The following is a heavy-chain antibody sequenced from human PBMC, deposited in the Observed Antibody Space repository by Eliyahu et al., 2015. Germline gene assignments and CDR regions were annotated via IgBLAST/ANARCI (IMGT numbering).Heavy chain of an antibody. J-gene: IGHJ4*02. CDR1: GXSISSGSYY. V-gene: IGHV4-61*02. CDR2: IDTSGNT. Sequence: QVQLQESGPGLVKPSQTLSLTCTVSGXSISSGSYYWSWIRQPAGKGLEWIGRIDTSGNTNYNPSLKSRVTISIDMSKNHFSLELSSVTAADTALYYCAREPVDYIGSGSYSFDYWGQGTLVTVSS. D-gene: IGHD3-10*01. CDR3: AREPVDYIGSGSYSFDY.